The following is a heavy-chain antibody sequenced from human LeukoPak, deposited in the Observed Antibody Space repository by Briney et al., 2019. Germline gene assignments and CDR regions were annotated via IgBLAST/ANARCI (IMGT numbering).Heavy chain of an antibody. CDR3: ASRVEVGATGDNWFDP. CDR1: GGSISSSSYY. CDR2: IYYSGST. J-gene: IGHJ5*02. D-gene: IGHD1-26*01. Sequence: SETLSLTCTVSGGSISSSSYYWGWIRQPPGKGLEWIGSIYYSGSTYYNPSLKSRVTISVDTSKNQFSLKLSSVTAADTAVYYCASRVEVGATGDNWFDPWGQGTLVTVSS. V-gene: IGHV4-39*07.